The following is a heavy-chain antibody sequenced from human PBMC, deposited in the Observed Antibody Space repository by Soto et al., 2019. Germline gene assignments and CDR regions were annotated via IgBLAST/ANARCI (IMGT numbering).Heavy chain of an antibody. Sequence: SETLSLTCTVSGGSISSSSYYWGWIRQPPGKGLEWIGSIYYSGSTYYNPSLKSRVTISVDTSKNQFSLKLSSVTAADTAVYYCARATYYYDSSGYYHGFDYWGQGTLVTVSS. CDR3: ARATYYYDSSGYYHGFDY. V-gene: IGHV4-39*01. CDR1: GGSISSSSYY. D-gene: IGHD3-22*01. J-gene: IGHJ4*02. CDR2: IYYSGST.